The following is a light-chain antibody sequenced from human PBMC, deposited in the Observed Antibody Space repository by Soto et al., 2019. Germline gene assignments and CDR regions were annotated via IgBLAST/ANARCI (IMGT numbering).Light chain of an antibody. CDR1: QRVTSY. CDR2: DVS. V-gene: IGKV3-11*01. Sequence: IEWTQSAGTRSLSQGERAPLSCRASQRVTSYLAWYQQQPGQAPRLLIYDVSNRASGIPARFSGSGSGTDFTLTISDVQPEDFALYYCHQRQIWPRTFGQGTKVDIK. J-gene: IGKJ1*01. CDR3: HQRQIWPRT.